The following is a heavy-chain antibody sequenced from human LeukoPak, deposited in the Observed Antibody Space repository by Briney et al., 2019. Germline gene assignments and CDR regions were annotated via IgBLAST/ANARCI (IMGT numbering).Heavy chain of an antibody. J-gene: IGHJ4*02. D-gene: IGHD4-23*01. Sequence: PGGSLRLSCAASGFTLSSYEMNWVRQAPGKGLEWVSYISSSGSTIYYADSVKGRFTISRDNAKNSLYLQMNSLRAEDTAVYYCARDKLLGYGGFDYWGQGTLVTVSS. V-gene: IGHV3-48*03. CDR2: ISSSGSTI. CDR1: GFTLSSYE. CDR3: ARDKLLGYGGFDY.